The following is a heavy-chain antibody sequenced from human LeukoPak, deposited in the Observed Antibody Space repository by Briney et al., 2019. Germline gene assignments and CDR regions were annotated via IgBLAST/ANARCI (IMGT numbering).Heavy chain of an antibody. CDR3: ARLGVVYDILTGRTVNDAFDI. V-gene: IGHV4-39*01. D-gene: IGHD3-9*01. J-gene: IGHJ3*02. CDR2: IYYSRST. CDR1: GGSISSSSYY. Sequence: PSETLSLTCTVSGGSISSSSYYWGWIRQPPGKGLEWIGSIYYSRSTYYNPSLKSRVTISVDTSKNQFSLKLSSVTAADTAVYYCARLGVVYDILTGRTVNDAFDIWGQGTMVTVSS.